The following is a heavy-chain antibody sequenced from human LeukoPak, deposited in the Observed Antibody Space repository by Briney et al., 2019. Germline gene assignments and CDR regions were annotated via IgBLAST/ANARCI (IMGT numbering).Heavy chain of an antibody. J-gene: IGHJ6*04. Sequence: GGSLRLSCAASGFTFTNYGMNWVRQAPGKGLEWVSSISSSSSYIYYADSVKGRLTISRDNAKNSLYLQMNSLRAEDTAVYYCAELGITMIGGVWGKGTTVTISS. CDR2: ISSSSSYI. CDR1: GFTFTNYG. CDR3: AELGITMIGGV. V-gene: IGHV3-21*01. D-gene: IGHD3-10*02.